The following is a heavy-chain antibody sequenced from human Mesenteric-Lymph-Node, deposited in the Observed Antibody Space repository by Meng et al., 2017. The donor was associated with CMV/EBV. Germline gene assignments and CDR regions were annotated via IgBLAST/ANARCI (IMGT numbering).Heavy chain of an antibody. CDR1: GGSISSSTYY. Sequence: SETLSLTCTVSGGSISSSTYYWGWIRQPPGKGLEWIGSIHYGGSPYYNPSLKSRVTVALDTSRNQLSLKLTSVTAADTAVYYCTRVCGGGDCLIDHWGQGTLVTVSS. J-gene: IGHJ4*02. V-gene: IGHV4-39*07. CDR3: TRVCGGGDCLIDH. D-gene: IGHD2-21*01. CDR2: IHYGGSP.